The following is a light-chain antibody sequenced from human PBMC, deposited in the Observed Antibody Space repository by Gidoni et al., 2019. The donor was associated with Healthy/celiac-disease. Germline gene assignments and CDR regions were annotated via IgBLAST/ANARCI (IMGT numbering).Light chain of an antibody. CDR3: QQSGT. J-gene: IGKJ2*02. CDR1: QSVSSSY. CDR2: GAS. V-gene: IGKV3-20*01. Sequence: EIVLMQSPGTLSLSPGERATLSCRASQSVSSSYLAWYQQKPGQAPRLLIYGASSRATGIPDRFSGSGSGTDFTLTISRLEPEDFAVYYCQQSGTFGQGTKLEIK.